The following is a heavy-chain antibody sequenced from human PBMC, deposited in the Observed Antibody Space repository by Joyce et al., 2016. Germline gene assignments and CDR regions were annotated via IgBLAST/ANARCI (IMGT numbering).Heavy chain of an antibody. J-gene: IGHJ2*01. CDR2: INLNSCCT. Sequence: QVQLVQSGAEVKKPGASVKVFCKASGYTFTDYYIHWVRQAPGQGLEWMGGINLNSCCTEYPQKFQCRVTMTRDTSIRTAYMELTGLRSDDTAVYYCARGDLRTSSPLFWYFALWGRGTLVTVSS. V-gene: IGHV1-2*02. CDR3: ARGDLRTSSPLFWYFAL. CDR1: GYTFTDYY. D-gene: IGHD2-2*01.